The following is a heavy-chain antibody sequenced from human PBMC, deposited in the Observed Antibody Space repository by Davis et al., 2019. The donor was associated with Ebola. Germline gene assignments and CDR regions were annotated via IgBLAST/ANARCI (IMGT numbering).Heavy chain of an antibody. CDR1: GASMTSYY. V-gene: IGHV4-59*12. CDR2: IAYTGNT. J-gene: IGHJ6*03. D-gene: IGHD2-2*01. Sequence: PSETLSLTCTVSGASMTSYYWSWIRQPPGKGLEWIGYIAYTGNTIYNPSLKSRVTISGDTSNNHFSLRLTSVTAADTAVYYCARGRSSLGCYMDVWGKGTTVTVSS. CDR3: ARGRSSLGCYMDV.